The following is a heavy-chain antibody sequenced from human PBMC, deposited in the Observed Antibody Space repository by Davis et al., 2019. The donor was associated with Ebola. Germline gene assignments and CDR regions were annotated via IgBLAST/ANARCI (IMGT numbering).Heavy chain of an antibody. CDR3: ARDPSSGWYGWFDP. CDR2: IWYDGSNK. V-gene: IGHV3-33*01. D-gene: IGHD6-19*01. CDR1: GFTFSSYG. J-gene: IGHJ5*02. Sequence: GESLKIPCAAPGFTFSSYGMHWVRQAPGKGLEWVAVIWYDGSNKYYADSVKGRFTISRDNSKNTLYLQMNNLRAEDTAVYYCARDPSSGWYGWFDPWGQGTLVTVSS.